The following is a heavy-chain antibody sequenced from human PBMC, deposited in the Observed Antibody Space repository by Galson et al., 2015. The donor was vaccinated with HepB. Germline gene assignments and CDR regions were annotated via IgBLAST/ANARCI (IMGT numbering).Heavy chain of an antibody. CDR1: GFSFTDFY. J-gene: IGHJ5*02. V-gene: IGHV3-11*01. Sequence: LRLSCAVSGFSFTDFYMTWIRQAPGKGLEWICYISGSGTSTYYVDSVKGRFTVSRDNARKALYLQMNSLRAEDTAVYYCAKAAGWLDPLGQGTLVTVSS. CDR2: ISGSGTST. CDR3: AKAAGWLDP.